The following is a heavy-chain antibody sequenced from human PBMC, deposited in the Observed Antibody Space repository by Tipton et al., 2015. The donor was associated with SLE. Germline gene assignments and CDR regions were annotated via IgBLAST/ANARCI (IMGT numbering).Heavy chain of an antibody. CDR1: AFTFSTYG. CDR2: ISGSGGST. CDR3: VKDMATTEYLMGSSGGVFDY. Sequence: GSLRLSCEASAFTFSTYGMHWVRQAPGKGLEWVSAISGSGGSTYYADSVRGRATISRDNSKQTLSLQMSSLRPEDTAVYYCVKDMATTEYLMGSSGGVFDYWGHGTLVTVSS. D-gene: IGHD5-24*01. V-gene: IGHV3-64D*09. J-gene: IGHJ4*01.